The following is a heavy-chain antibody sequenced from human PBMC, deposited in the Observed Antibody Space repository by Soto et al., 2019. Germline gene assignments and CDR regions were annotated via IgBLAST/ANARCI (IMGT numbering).Heavy chain of an antibody. CDR2: INRGGST. V-gene: IGHV3-66*01. Sequence: EVHLVESGGGLVQPGGSLRLSCAASGFTVSSNYMNWVRQAPGKGLEWVTIINRGGSTNYADSVKGRFTISRDNSKYTLYLKMHSLRAADTAVTYCAREVGPYSSSSDGPFAFWGQGTLFTVSS. J-gene: IGHJ4*02. CDR3: AREVGPYSSSSDGPFAF. D-gene: IGHD6-6*01. CDR1: GFTVSSNY.